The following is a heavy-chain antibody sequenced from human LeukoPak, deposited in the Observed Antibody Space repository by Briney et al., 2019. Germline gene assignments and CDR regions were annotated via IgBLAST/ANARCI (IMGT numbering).Heavy chain of an antibody. CDR2: ISSSSSYI. CDR3: ARLGRYYYYMDV. V-gene: IGHV3-21*01. J-gene: IGHJ6*03. CDR1: GFTFSSYD. Sequence: GGSLRLSCAASGFTFSSYDMNWVRQAPGKGLEWVSSISSSSSYIYYADSVKGRFTISRDNAKNSQYLQMNSLRAEDTAVYYCARLGRYYYYMDVWGKGTPVTVSS.